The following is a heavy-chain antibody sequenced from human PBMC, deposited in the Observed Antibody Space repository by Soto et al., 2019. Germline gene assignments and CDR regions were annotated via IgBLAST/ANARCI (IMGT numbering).Heavy chain of an antibody. CDR1: GFTFSSYA. D-gene: IGHD3-22*01. CDR2: ISYDGSNK. V-gene: IGHV3-30-3*01. Sequence: GGSLRLSCAASGFTFSSYAMHWVRQAPGKGLEWVAVISYDGSNKYYADSVKGRFTISRDNSKNTLYLQMNSLRAEDTAVYYCASNYDSSGYRSYYYYGMDVWGQGTMVTVSS. CDR3: ASNYDSSGYRSYYYYGMDV. J-gene: IGHJ6*02.